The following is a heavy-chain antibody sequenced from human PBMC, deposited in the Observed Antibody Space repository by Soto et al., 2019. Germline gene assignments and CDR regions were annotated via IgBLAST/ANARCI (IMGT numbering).Heavy chain of an antibody. CDR1: GFTFSSYA. Sequence: PGGSMRLSCAASGFTFSSYAMSWVRQAPGKGLEWVSAISGSGGSTYYADSVKGRFTISRDNSKNTLYLQMNSLRAEDTAVYYCAKYSSSSWLALYYFDYWGQGTLVTVSS. J-gene: IGHJ4*02. D-gene: IGHD6-6*01. CDR3: AKYSSSSWLALYYFDY. V-gene: IGHV3-23*01. CDR2: ISGSGGST.